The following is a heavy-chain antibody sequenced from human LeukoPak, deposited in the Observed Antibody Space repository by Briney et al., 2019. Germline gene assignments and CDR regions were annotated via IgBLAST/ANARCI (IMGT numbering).Heavy chain of an antibody. J-gene: IGHJ3*02. Sequence: NASETLSLTRTVSGASITSYHWSWLRQPAGKGLEWIGRIYTSASTNYSPSFKGRATISIDRSKSQFSLNLPSVTAADTAVYYCARDRIWNDAGHDPFDIWGQGTMVAVSS. CDR2: IYTSAST. CDR3: ARDRIWNDAGHDPFDI. CDR1: GASITSYH. V-gene: IGHV4-4*07. D-gene: IGHD1-1*01.